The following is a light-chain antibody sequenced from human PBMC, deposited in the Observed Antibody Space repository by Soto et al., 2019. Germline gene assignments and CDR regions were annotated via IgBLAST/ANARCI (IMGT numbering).Light chain of an antibody. Sequence: EIVLTQSPGTLSLSPGERATLSGRASQSVSSSYLAWYQQKPGQPPRLLIYGASSRATGIPDRFSGSGSGTDFTLTISRLEPEDFAVYYCQQYGSSRTFGQGTKLEIK. CDR2: GAS. V-gene: IGKV3-20*01. J-gene: IGKJ2*01. CDR1: QSVSSSY. CDR3: QQYGSSRT.